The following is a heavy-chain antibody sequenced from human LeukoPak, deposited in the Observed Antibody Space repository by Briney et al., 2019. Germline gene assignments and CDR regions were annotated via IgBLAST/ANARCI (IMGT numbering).Heavy chain of an antibody. Sequence: SETLSLTCTVSGGSISSGGYYWSWIRQPPGKGLEWIGYIYHSGSTYYNPSLKSRVTISVDRSKNQFSLKLSSVTAADTAVYYCARAPYYDFWSGSPEAFDYWGQGTLVTVSS. V-gene: IGHV4-30-2*01. CDR1: GGSISSGGYY. CDR2: IYHSGST. CDR3: ARAPYYDFWSGSPEAFDY. J-gene: IGHJ4*02. D-gene: IGHD3-3*01.